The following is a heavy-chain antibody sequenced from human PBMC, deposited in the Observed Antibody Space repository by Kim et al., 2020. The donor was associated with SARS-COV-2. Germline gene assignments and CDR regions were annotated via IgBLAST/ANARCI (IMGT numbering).Heavy chain of an antibody. Sequence: SGKTTYNPSLKNRVNISVDKSQSLFSLKLSSVTGADTAVYYCARDTKWFDPWGKGTLVTVSS. CDR3: ARDTKWFDP. CDR2: SGKT. V-gene: IGHV4-4*02. J-gene: IGHJ5*02.